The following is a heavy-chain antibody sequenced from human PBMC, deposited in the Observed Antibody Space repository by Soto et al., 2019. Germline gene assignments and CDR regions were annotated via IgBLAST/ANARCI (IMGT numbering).Heavy chain of an antibody. CDR2: IKLSGGRT. CDR3: AREGNSYSGMDV. V-gene: IGHV1-46*01. Sequence: QVQLMQSGAEVKKPGASVRVSCVASGYTFTSYYMHWVRQAPGQGLEWLGVIKLSGGRTTYAQRFQGRVTVTRDTSTSTVYMELRSLRSEYTAVYHCAREGNSYSGMDVWGQGTTVTVS. CDR1: GYTFTSYY. J-gene: IGHJ6*02.